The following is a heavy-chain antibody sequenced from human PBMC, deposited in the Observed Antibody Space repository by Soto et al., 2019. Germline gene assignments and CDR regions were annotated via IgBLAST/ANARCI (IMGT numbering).Heavy chain of an antibody. CDR3: ARGEVAATLNFYYGIDV. Sequence: QVQLVQSGAEVKKPGSSVKVSCKASGGTFSSYAISWVRQAPGQGLEWMGGIIPIFGTANYAQKFQGRVTITADESTSTAYMELSSLRSEDTAVYYCARGEVAATLNFYYGIDVWGQGTTVTVSS. D-gene: IGHD2-15*01. J-gene: IGHJ6*02. V-gene: IGHV1-69*01. CDR2: IIPIFGTA. CDR1: GGTFSSYA.